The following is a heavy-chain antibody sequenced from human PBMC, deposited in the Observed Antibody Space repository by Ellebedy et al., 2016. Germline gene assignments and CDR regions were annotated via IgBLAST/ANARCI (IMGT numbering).Heavy chain of an antibody. J-gene: IGHJ4*02. D-gene: IGHD1-26*01. CDR1: GYIFSTYG. Sequence: SVKVSXKASGYIFSTYGISWVRQAPGQGLEWMGRIIPIVDIPNYAQKFQGRVTIIADRSTSTVYMELRSLRSEGTAVYYCANVIVGATGYFDYWGQGTLVTVSS. CDR3: ANVIVGATGYFDY. CDR2: IIPIVDIP. V-gene: IGHV1-69*04.